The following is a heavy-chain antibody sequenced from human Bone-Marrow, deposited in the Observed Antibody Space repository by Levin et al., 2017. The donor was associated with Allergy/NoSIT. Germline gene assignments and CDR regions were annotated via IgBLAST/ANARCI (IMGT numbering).Heavy chain of an antibody. V-gene: IGHV1-69*13. Sequence: SVKVSCKASGGTFSSYAISWVRQAPGQGLEWMGGIIPIFGTANYAQKFQGRVTITADESTSTAYMELSSLRSEDTAVYYCARAMEDIVVVVADYYYYGMDVWGQGTTVTVSS. CDR1: GGTFSSYA. J-gene: IGHJ6*02. CDR2: IIPIFGTA. CDR3: ARAMEDIVVVVADYYYYGMDV. D-gene: IGHD2-15*01.